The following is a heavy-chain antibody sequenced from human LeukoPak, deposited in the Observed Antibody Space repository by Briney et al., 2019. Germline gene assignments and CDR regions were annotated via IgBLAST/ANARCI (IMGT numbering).Heavy chain of an antibody. CDR1: GCSISNYY. CDR3: ARLRRRRLGEVVWFDP. J-gene: IGHJ5*02. V-gene: IGHV4-59*03. CDR2: IYYNGST. D-gene: IGHD3-16*01. Sequence: SETLSLTCTVSGCSISNYYWSWIRQPPGKGLEWIGRIYYNGSTSYNASFKSRDSLSLDTSNNQLSRRVSSVTAPDTDLLCHARLRRRRLGEVVWFDPWGQGNLVTVSS.